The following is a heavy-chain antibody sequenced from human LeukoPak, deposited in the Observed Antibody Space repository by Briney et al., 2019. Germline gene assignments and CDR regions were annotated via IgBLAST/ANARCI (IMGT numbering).Heavy chain of an antibody. CDR1: GGSFMGYY. Sequence: PSETLSLTCAVYGGSFMGYYWSWIRQPPGKGLEWIGEINHSGSTNYNPSLKSRVTISVDTSKNQFSLKLSSVTAADTAVYYCARGDDYGDYSPLQYWGQGTLVTVSS. CDR2: INHSGST. D-gene: IGHD4-17*01. J-gene: IGHJ4*02. CDR3: ARGDDYGDYSPLQY. V-gene: IGHV4-34*01.